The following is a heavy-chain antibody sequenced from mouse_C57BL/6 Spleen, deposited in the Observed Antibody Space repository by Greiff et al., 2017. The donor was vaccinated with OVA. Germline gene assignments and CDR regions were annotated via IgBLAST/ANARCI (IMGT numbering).Heavy chain of an antibody. CDR2: IDPENGDT. CDR1: GFNIKDDY. Sequence: VQLQQSGAELVRPGASVKLSCTASGFNIKDDYMHWVKQRPEQGLEWIGWIDPENGDTEYASKFQGKATITADTSSNTAYLQRSSLTSEDTAVYYCTTEGGSGAMDYWGQGTSVTVSS. CDR3: TTEGGSGAMDY. V-gene: IGHV14-4*01. J-gene: IGHJ4*01. D-gene: IGHD1-1*01.